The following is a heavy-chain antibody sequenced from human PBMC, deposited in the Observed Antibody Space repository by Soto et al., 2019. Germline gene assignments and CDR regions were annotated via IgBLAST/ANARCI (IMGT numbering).Heavy chain of an antibody. D-gene: IGHD7-27*01. J-gene: IGHJ3*01. CDR3: AKALEDLGAFDL. CDR2: ISGSGGST. V-gene: IGHV3-23*01. CDR1: GFTFSSYA. Sequence: GGSLRLSCAASGFTFSSYAMSWVRQAPGKGLEWVSAISGSGGSTYYADSVKGRFTISRHNSKHTLYLQMPSLSAEATAVHYCAKALEDLGAFDLRGQGTIVTVSS.